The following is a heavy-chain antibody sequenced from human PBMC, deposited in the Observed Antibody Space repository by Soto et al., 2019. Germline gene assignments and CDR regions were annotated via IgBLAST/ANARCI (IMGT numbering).Heavy chain of an antibody. D-gene: IGHD6-13*01. CDR2: IYHTGNT. Sequence: QVQLQESGPGLIKPSGTLSLTCAVSGGSISSSSWWSWVRQPPGKGLEWIGEIYHTGNTNYNPSLESRVTISVDKSKNQFHLNLNAVTAAETAVYYCARDSRAAAGNRIYYFDYRGQGTLVIGSS. J-gene: IGHJ4*02. CDR3: ARDSRAAAGNRIYYFDY. CDR1: GGSISSSSW. V-gene: IGHV4-4*02.